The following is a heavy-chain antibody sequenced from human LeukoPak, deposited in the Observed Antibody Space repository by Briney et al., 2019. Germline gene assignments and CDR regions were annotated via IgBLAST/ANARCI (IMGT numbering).Heavy chain of an antibody. CDR1: GFTFSTYG. CDR2: IRYDGSRI. Sequence: PGGSLRLSCAASGFTFSTYGMHWVRQAPGKGLEWVTFIRYDGSRIYYEDSVKGRFTISRDNSKNTLYLQMNSLRAEDTAVYYCAKGHPPRDDYYHMDVCGIGTTVTVSS. D-gene: IGHD5-24*01. CDR3: AKGHPPRDDYYHMDV. V-gene: IGHV3-30*02. J-gene: IGHJ6*03.